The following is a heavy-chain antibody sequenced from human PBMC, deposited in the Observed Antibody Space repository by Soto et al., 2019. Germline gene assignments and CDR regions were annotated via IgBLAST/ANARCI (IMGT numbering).Heavy chain of an antibody. Sequence: SGPTLVNPTQTLTLTCTFSGFSLSTSGMCVSWIRQPPGKALEWLARIDWDDDKYYSTSLKTRLTISKDTSKNQVVLTMTNMDPVDTATYYCARAYIVVVPAARDRYYYYYMDVWGKGTTVTVSS. J-gene: IGHJ6*03. CDR2: IDWDDDK. V-gene: IGHV2-70*11. D-gene: IGHD2-2*01. CDR1: GFSLSTSGMC. CDR3: ARAYIVVVPAARDRYYYYYMDV.